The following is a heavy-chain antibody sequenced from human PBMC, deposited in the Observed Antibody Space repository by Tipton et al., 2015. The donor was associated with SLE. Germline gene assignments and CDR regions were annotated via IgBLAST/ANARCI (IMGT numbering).Heavy chain of an antibody. CDR3: ARDYYGSGFDAFDI. CDR1: GGSIRSYY. D-gene: IGHD3-10*01. V-gene: IGHV4-59*01. Sequence: TLSLTCTVSGGSIRSYYWSWIRLTPGKGLEWIGDIYHTGSTDYNPSLKSRVTISVDTSKNQFSLRLSSVTAADTAVYYCARDYYGSGFDAFDIWGQGTMVTVSS. J-gene: IGHJ3*02. CDR2: IYHTGST.